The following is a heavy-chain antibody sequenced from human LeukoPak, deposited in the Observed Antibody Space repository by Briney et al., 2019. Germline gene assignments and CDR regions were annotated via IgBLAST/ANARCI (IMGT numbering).Heavy chain of an antibody. CDR2: ISAYNGNT. CDR3: ARERQDYYDSSGYYGMFDY. V-gene: IGHV1-18*01. D-gene: IGHD3-22*01. CDR1: GYTFTSYG. J-gene: IGHJ4*02. Sequence: ASVKVSCKASGYTFTSYGISWVRQAPGQGLEWMVWISAYNGNTNYAQKLQGRVTMTTDTSTSTAYMELRSLKSDDTAVYYCARERQDYYDSSGYYGMFDYWGQGTLVTVSS.